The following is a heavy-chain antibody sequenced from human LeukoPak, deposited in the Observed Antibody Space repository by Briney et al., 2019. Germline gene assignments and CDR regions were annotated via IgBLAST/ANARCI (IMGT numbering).Heavy chain of an antibody. J-gene: IGHJ3*02. Sequence: PGGSLRLSCAASGFTFSSYAMSWVRQAPGKGLEWVSAISGSGGSTYYADSVKGRFTISRDNSKNTLYLQMNSLRAEDTAVYYCAKERSRIVGASRAFDIWGQGTMVTVSS. V-gene: IGHV3-23*01. CDR3: AKERSRIVGASRAFDI. CDR2: ISGSGGST. D-gene: IGHD1-26*01. CDR1: GFTFSSYA.